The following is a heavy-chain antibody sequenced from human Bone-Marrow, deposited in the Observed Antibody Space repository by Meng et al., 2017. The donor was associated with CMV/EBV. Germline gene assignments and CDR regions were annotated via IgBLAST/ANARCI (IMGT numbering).Heavy chain of an antibody. Sequence: GESLKISCAASGFTFSSYSMNWVRQAPGKGLEWVSSISSSSSYIYYADSVKGRFTISRDNAKNSLYLQMNSLRAEDTAVYYCAKDYGMKGTGGAYFDYWGQGTLVTVSS. J-gene: IGHJ4*02. D-gene: IGHD2-8*02. CDR1: GFTFSSYS. CDR3: AKDYGMKGTGGAYFDY. CDR2: ISSSSSYI. V-gene: IGHV3-21*01.